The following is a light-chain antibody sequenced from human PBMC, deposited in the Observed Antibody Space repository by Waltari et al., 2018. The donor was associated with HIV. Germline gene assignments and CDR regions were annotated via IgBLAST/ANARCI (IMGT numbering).Light chain of an antibody. J-gene: IGLJ2*01. CDR3: YSATENNLV. CDR1: VLSKKF. Sequence: SYEPTQPSSVSVSPGQTARITCSGDVLSKKFARWFQQKPGQAPVLIIYKDNERPSGIPERFSGSSSGTTVTLTISGAQVDDEADYYCYSATENNLVFGGGTKLTVL. V-gene: IGLV3-27*01. CDR2: KDN.